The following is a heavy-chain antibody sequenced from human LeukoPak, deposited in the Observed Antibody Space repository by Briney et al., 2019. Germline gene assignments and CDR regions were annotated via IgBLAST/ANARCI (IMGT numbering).Heavy chain of an antibody. D-gene: IGHD3-10*01. CDR1: GYTFTSYG. V-gene: IGHV1-18*01. Sequence: GASVKVSCKASGYTFTSYGISWVRQAPGQGLEWMGWISGYNGNTDYAQKFQGRVTMTTDTSTSTAYMELRSLRSDDTAVYYCARVLRVAPYYFDYWGQGTLVTVSS. J-gene: IGHJ4*02. CDR2: ISGYNGNT. CDR3: ARVLRVAPYYFDY.